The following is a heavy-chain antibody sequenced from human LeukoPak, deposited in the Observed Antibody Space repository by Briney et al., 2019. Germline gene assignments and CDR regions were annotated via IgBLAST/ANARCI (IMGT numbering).Heavy chain of an antibody. J-gene: IGHJ4*02. Sequence: PSETLSLTCTVSGGSISSHYWSWIRQPPGKGLEWIGYIYYSGSTNYNPSLKSRVTISVDTSKNQFSLKLSSVTAAGTAVYYCARGPLYYFDYWGQGTLVTVSS. CDR2: IYYSGST. CDR3: ARGPLYYFDY. V-gene: IGHV4-59*11. CDR1: GGSISSHY.